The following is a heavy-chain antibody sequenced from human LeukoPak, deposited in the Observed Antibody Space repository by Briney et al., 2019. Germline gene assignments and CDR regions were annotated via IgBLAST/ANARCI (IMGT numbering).Heavy chain of an antibody. CDR3: ARSGYDFWSGYYWGYCDY. Sequence: PGGSLRLSCAASGFTFSSYGMHWVRQAPGKGLEWVAFIRYDGSNKYYADSVKGRFTISRDNSKNTLYLQMNSLRAEDTAVYYCARSGYDFWSGYYWGYCDYWGQGTLVTVSS. J-gene: IGHJ4*02. CDR1: GFTFSSYG. D-gene: IGHD3-3*01. CDR2: IRYDGSNK. V-gene: IGHV3-30*02.